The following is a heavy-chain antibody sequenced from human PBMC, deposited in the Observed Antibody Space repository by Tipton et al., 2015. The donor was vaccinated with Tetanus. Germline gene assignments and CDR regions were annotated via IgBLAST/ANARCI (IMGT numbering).Heavy chain of an antibody. Sequence: LRLSCTVSGGSIRGGTFYWGWIRQPPGKGLEWIGSIYESGDTYYIPSLKSRVTISVDTSKNQFSLNLNSMAAADTGVYYYARHQSGYFTPFDYWGQGNLVTVSS. CDR1: GGSIRGGTFY. CDR3: ARHQSGYFTPFDY. V-gene: IGHV4-39*01. D-gene: IGHD3-3*01. J-gene: IGHJ4*02. CDR2: IYESGDT.